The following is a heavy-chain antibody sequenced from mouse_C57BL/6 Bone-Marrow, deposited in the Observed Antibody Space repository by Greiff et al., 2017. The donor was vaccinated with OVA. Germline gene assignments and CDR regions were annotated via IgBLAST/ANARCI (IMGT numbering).Heavy chain of an antibody. CDR2: IYPGSGST. J-gene: IGHJ1*03. CDR3: ARRYYGSSYWYCDV. CDR1: GYTFTSYW. Sequence: QVQLQQPGAELVKPGASVKMSCKASGYTFTSYWITWVKQRPGQGLEWIGDIYPGSGSTKYNEKFKSKATLTVDTSSSTAYMQLSSLTSEDSAVYYCARRYYGSSYWYCDVWGTGTTVTVSS. V-gene: IGHV1-55*01. D-gene: IGHD1-1*01.